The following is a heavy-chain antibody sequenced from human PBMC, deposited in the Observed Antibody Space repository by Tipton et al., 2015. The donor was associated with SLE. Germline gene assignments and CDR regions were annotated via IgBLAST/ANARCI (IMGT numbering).Heavy chain of an antibody. CDR2: IYYSGST. V-gene: IGHV4-59*11. D-gene: IGHD7-27*01. CDR1: GGSIRSHY. J-gene: IGHJ4*02. Sequence: TLSLTCTVSGGSIRSHYWAWIRQPPGKGLEWIGYIYYSGSTNYNPSLKSRVTMSVDTSKNHFSLKLTSVIAADTAVYYCARDIEAPGDFLYFDYWGQGILVTVSS. CDR3: ARDIEAPGDFLYFDY.